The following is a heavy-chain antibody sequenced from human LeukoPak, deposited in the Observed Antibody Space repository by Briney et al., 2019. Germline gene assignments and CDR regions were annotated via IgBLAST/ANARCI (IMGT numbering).Heavy chain of an antibody. D-gene: IGHD2-2*01. V-gene: IGHV3-7*01. Sequence: PGGALRLSCAVSGFTFTNYWMSWARQSPGKGLEWVANIYLDGSRAYYVDSVQGRFTISRDNARNSLFLQMNSLSAEDTAVYYCGRAGPVTKDHFIDVWGKGTTVTVSS. J-gene: IGHJ6*03. CDR2: IYLDGSRA. CDR1: GFTFTNYW. CDR3: GRAGPVTKDHFIDV.